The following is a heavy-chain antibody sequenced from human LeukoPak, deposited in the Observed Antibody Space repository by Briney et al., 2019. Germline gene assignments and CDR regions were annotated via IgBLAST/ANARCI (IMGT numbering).Heavy chain of an antibody. CDR3: AKDPNGDYVGAFDF. CDR1: GFTFSSYS. CDR2: ISSSSSHI. D-gene: IGHD4-17*01. J-gene: IGHJ3*01. V-gene: IGHV3-21*04. Sequence: GSLRLSCAASGFTFSSYSMNWVRQAPGKGLEWVSSISSSSSHIYYADSVKGRFTISRDNAKNSLYLQMNSLRAVDTAVYYCAKDPNGDYVGAFDFWGQGTMVTVSS.